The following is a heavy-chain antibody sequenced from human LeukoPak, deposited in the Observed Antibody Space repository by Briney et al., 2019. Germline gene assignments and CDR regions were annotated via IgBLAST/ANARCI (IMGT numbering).Heavy chain of an antibody. CDR3: AREGRAYRYSSSWYPTPSWFDP. V-gene: IGHV3-20*04. J-gene: IGHJ5*02. CDR1: GFVFDDYG. D-gene: IGHD6-13*01. CDR2: INWNGGST. Sequence: GGSLRLSCAASGFVFDDYGMSWVRQAPGKGLEWVSGINWNGGSTGYADSVKGRFTISRDNAKNSLYLQMNSLRAEDTAVYYCAREGRAYRYSSSWYPTPSWFDPWGQGTLVTVSS.